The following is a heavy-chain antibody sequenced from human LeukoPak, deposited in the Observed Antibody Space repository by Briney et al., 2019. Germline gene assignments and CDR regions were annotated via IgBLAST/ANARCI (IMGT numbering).Heavy chain of an antibody. Sequence: PGGSLRLSCAASGFRFSTHWMNWVRQAPGKGPEWVANIKEDGTETYYAASVEGRFTVSRDNADNSLHLQMNSLRLEDTALYYCARSGPPWGFDLWGQGTPVTVSS. V-gene: IGHV3-7*01. J-gene: IGHJ5*02. D-gene: IGHD1-26*01. CDR2: IKEDGTET. CDR3: ARSGPPWGFDL. CDR1: GFRFSTHW.